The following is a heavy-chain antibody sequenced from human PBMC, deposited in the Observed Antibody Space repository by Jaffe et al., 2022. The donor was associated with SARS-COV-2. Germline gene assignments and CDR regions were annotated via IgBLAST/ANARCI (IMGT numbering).Heavy chain of an antibody. CDR2: IRSKAYGGTT. CDR3: TRDWFQVVPAAIEFSPGNWFDP. V-gene: IGHV3-49*05. CDR1: GFTFGDYA. D-gene: IGHD2-2*01. J-gene: IGHJ5*02. Sequence: EVQLVESGGGLVKPGRSLRLSCTASGFTFGDYAMSWFRQAPGKGLEWVGFIRSKAYGGTTEYAASVKGRFTISRDDSKSIAYLQMNSLKTEDTAVYYCTRDWFQVVPAAIEFSPGNWFDPWGQGTLVTVSS.